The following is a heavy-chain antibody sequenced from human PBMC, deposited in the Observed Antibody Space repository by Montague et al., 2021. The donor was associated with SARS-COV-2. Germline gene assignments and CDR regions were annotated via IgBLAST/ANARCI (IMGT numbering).Heavy chain of an antibody. CDR2: ISNSGDIK. CDR3: ARAGEDYYYDSSGSLY. CDR1: GFIFSSYE. D-gene: IGHD3-22*01. Sequence: SLRLSCAASGFIFSSYEMNWVRQAPGKGLEWVSYISNSGDIKYYADSVKGRYTISRDNAKNSLYLQMSSLRAEDTAVYYCARAGEDYYYDSSGSLYWGQGILVTVSS. V-gene: IGHV3-48*03. J-gene: IGHJ4*02.